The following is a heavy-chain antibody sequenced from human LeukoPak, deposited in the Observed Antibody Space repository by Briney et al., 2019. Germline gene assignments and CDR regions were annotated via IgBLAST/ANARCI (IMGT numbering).Heavy chain of an antibody. Sequence: GGSLRLSCAASGFTFSSYSMNWVRQAPGKGLEWVSSISSSSSYIYYADSVKGRFTISRDNAKNSLYLQMNSLRAEDTAVYYCAKQRFGVVIKNAFDIWGQGTMVTVSS. CDR2: ISSSSSYI. CDR1: GFTFSSYS. J-gene: IGHJ3*02. D-gene: IGHD3-3*01. CDR3: AKQRFGVVIKNAFDI. V-gene: IGHV3-21*01.